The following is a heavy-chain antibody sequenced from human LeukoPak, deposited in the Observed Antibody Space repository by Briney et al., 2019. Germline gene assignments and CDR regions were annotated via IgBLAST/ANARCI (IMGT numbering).Heavy chain of an antibody. J-gene: IGHJ6*03. V-gene: IGHV1-69*13. CDR1: GYTFTSYY. CDR2: IIPLFGTT. Sequence: SVKVSCKASGYTFTSYYMHWVRQAPGQGLEWMGGIIPLFGTTNNTQKFQGRVTLTADESTSTAFMELSSLRPEDTAVYYCARAPSGIFYYYYMDVWGKGTTVTISS. CDR3: ARAPSGIFYYYYMDV. D-gene: IGHD3-10*01.